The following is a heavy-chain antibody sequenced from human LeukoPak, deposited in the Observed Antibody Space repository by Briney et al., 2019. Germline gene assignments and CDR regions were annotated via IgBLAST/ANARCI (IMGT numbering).Heavy chain of an antibody. CDR2: IYSGGNT. CDR1: GFTVSSYY. V-gene: IGHV3-66*01. CDR3: ARSYSNHLFGMDV. D-gene: IGHD4-11*01. J-gene: IGHJ6*02. Sequence: PGGSLRLSCAASGFTVSSYYMTWVRQAPGKGLEWVSVIYSGGNTYYADSVKGRVAISRDNSKNTVFLQVNRVGAEDTAVYYCARSYSNHLFGMDVWGQGTTVTVSS.